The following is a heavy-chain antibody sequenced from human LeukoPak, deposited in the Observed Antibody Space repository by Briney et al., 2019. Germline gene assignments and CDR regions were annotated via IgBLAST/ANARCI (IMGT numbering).Heavy chain of an antibody. CDR1: GGSISSYY. Sequence: SETLSLTCTVSGGSISSYYWSWIRQPPGKGLEWIGYIYYRGSTNYNPSLKSRVTISVDTSKNQFFLKLSPVTAADTAVYYCARGTIFAGVDYWGQGTLVTVSS. V-gene: IGHV4-59*12. D-gene: IGHD3-3*01. J-gene: IGHJ4*02. CDR2: IYYRGST. CDR3: ARGTIFAGVDY.